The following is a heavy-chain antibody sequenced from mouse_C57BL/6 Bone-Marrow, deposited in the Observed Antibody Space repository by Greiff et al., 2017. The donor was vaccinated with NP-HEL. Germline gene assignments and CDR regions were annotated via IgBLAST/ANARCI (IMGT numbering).Heavy chain of an antibody. V-gene: IGHV1-55*01. J-gene: IGHJ4*01. CDR1: GYTFTSYW. CDR2: IYPGSGSP. D-gene: IGHD1-1*01. CDR3: ASYYGSSPYAMDY. Sequence: QVQLQQPGAELVKPGASVKMSCKASGYTFTSYWITWVKQRPGQGLEWIGDIYPGSGSPNYNEKFKSKATLTVDTSSSTAYMQLSSLTSEDSAVYYCASYYGSSPYAMDYWGQGTSVTVSS.